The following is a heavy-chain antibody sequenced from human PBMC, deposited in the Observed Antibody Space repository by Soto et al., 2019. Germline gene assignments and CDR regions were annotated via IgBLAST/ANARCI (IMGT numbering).Heavy chain of an antibody. CDR2: IYYSGST. V-gene: IGHV4-30-4*01. J-gene: IGHJ6*02. D-gene: IGHD3-3*01. CDR1: GGSISGGDYY. Sequence: SETPSLTCTVSGGSISGGDYYWSWIRQPPGKGLEWIGYIYYSGSTYYNPSLKSRVTISVDTSKNQFSLKLGSVTAADTAVYYCARDRGKYYDFWSGYYTPYYYYGMDVWGQGTTVTVSS. CDR3: ARDRGKYYDFWSGYYTPYYYYGMDV.